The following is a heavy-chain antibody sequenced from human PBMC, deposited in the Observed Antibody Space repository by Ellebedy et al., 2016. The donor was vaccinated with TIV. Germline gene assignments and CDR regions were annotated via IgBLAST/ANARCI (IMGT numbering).Heavy chain of an antibody. CDR1: GGSISSSNYY. D-gene: IGHD4-17*01. Sequence: MPSETLSLTCTVSGGSISSSNYYWGWIRQPPGKGLEWTGSIYYSGSTYYNPSLRSRVTISVDTSKNQISLKLSSVTAADTAVYYCARHSAVTRGYFDYWGQGTLVTVSS. CDR2: IYYSGST. V-gene: IGHV4-39*01. J-gene: IGHJ4*02. CDR3: ARHSAVTRGYFDY.